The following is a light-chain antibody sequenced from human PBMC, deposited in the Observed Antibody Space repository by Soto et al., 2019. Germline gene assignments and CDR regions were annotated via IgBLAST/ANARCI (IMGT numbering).Light chain of an antibody. J-gene: IGLJ2*01. V-gene: IGLV2-14*01. CDR2: DVS. CDR1: SSDVGGYNY. Sequence: QSVLTQPASVSGSPGQSIIISCTGTSSDVGGYNYVSWYQQHPGKAPKLMIYDVSNRPSGVSNRFSGSKSGNTASLTISGHQAEDEADYYCSSYTSSSTVVFGGGTKLTVL. CDR3: SSYTSSSTVV.